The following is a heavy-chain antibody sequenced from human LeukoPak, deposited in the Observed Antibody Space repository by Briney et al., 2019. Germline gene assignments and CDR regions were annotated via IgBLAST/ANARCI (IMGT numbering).Heavy chain of an antibody. CDR3: ARDFIAAAGTDY. CDR2: IIPIFGTA. CDR1: GGTFSSYA. Sequence: GASVKVSCKASGGTFSSYAISWVRQAPGQGLEWMGGIIPIFGTANYAQKFQGRVTITADESTSTAYMELSSLRSEDTAVYYCARDFIAAAGTDYWGQGTLVTVSS. D-gene: IGHD6-13*01. J-gene: IGHJ4*02. V-gene: IGHV1-69*13.